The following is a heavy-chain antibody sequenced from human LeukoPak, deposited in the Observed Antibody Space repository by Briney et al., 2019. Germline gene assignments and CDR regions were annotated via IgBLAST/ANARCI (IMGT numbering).Heavy chain of an antibody. V-gene: IGHV3-23*01. Sequence: HPGGSLRLSCAASGFTFSSYEMNWVRQAPGKGLEWVSGISGSGGSTYYADSVKGRFTISRDNSKNTLYLQMNSLRAEDTAVYYCARSNGSGWYYVYYYYYYMDVWGKGTTVTVSS. CDR2: ISGSGGST. CDR1: GFTFSSYE. CDR3: ARSNGSGWYYVYYYYYYMDV. J-gene: IGHJ6*03. D-gene: IGHD6-19*01.